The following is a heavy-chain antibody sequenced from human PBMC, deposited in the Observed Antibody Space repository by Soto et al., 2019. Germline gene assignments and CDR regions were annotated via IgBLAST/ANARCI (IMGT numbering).Heavy chain of an antibody. J-gene: IGHJ6*02. CDR1: GFTFSDYY. Sequence: EVQLVESGGDLVQAGGSLRLSCAVFGFTFSDYYMNWVRQAPGKGLEWVGLSKNKANSYTTEYAASVRGRFTISRDDSKNSLYLQMNSRKTEDTAVYYCARSSFGVDVWGQGTTVTVSS. V-gene: IGHV3-72*01. CDR3: ARSSFGVDV. CDR2: SKNKANSYTT.